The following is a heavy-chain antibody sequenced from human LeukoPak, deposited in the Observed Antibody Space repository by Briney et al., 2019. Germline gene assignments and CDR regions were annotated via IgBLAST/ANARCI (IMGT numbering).Heavy chain of an antibody. J-gene: IGHJ4*02. CDR3: AKGDSGSYYKDPYYFDY. V-gene: IGHV3-23*01. Sequence: GSLRLSCAASGFTFSSYAMSWVRQAPGKGLEWVSAISGSGGSTYYADPVKGRFTISRDNSKNTLYLQMNSLRAEDTAVYYCAKGDSGSYYKDPYYFDYWGQGTLVTVSS. D-gene: IGHD1-26*01. CDR1: GFTFSSYA. CDR2: ISGSGGST.